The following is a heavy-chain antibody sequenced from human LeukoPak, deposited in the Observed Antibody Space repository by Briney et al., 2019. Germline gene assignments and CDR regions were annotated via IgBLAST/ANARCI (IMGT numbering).Heavy chain of an antibody. CDR2: ISGSGGTT. V-gene: IGHV3-23*01. D-gene: IGHD3-22*01. J-gene: IGHJ4*02. CDR3: AKDETYYYDSSGGRFDY. CDR1: GFTFSSYA. Sequence: GGSLRLSCAASGFTFSSYAMSWVRQAPGKGLEWVSGISGSGGTTYYADSVKGRFTISRGKSKNTLYLQMNSLRAEDTAVYYCAKDETYYYDSSGGRFDYWGQGTLVTVSS.